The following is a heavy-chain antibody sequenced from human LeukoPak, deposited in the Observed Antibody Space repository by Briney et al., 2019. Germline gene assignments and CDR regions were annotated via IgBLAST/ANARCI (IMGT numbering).Heavy chain of an antibody. CDR3: AKDHGIAAAGNEGDAFDI. CDR2: ISYDGSNK. CDR1: GFTFSSYG. Sequence: GGSLRLSCAASGFTFSSYGMHWVRQAPGKGLEWVAVISYDGSNKYYADSVKGRFTISRDNSKNTLYLQMNSLRAEDTAVYYCAKDHGIAAAGNEGDAFDIWGQGTTVTVSS. J-gene: IGHJ3*02. D-gene: IGHD6-13*01. V-gene: IGHV3-30*18.